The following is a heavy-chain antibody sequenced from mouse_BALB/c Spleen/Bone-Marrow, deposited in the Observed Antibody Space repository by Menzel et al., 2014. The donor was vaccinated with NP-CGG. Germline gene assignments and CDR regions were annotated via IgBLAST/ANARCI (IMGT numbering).Heavy chain of an antibody. V-gene: IGHV1-69*02. CDR3: ARNWVYFDY. Sequence: VQLQQSGAELAKPGAPVKLSCKASGYTFTSYWMNWVKQRPGRGLEWIGRIDPSDSETHYNQKFKDKATLTVDKSSSTAYIQLSSLTSEDSAVYYCARNWVYFDYWGQGTTLTVSS. J-gene: IGHJ2*01. CDR2: IDPSDSET. D-gene: IGHD4-1*01. CDR1: GYTFTSYW.